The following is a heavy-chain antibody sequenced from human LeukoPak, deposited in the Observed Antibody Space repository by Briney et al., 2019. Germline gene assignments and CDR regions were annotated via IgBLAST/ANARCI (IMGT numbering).Heavy chain of an antibody. CDR1: GGSFSGYY. Sequence: SETLSLTCAVYGGSFSGYYWSWIRQAPGKGLEWIGEINHSGSTNYNPSLKSRVTISVDTSKNQFSLKLSSVTAADTAVYYCARGGGVWGSYRLFDYWGQGTLVTVSS. J-gene: IGHJ4*02. CDR3: ARGGGVWGSYRLFDY. D-gene: IGHD3-16*02. V-gene: IGHV4-34*01. CDR2: INHSGST.